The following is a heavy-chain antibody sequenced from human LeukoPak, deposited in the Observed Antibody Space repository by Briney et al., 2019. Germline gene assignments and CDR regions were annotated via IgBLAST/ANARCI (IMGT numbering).Heavy chain of an antibody. V-gene: IGHV3-73*01. CDR2: IRSTANGYAT. CDR1: GFTFSGSA. CDR3: ARRAGEYSHPYDY. Sequence: GGSLRLSCAASGFTFSGSALHWVRQASGKGLEWVGRIRSTANGYATAYAASVKGRFTISRDDSKNTAYLQMDSLKTEDTAVYYCARRAGEYSHPYDYWGQGTLVTVSS. J-gene: IGHJ4*02. D-gene: IGHD2/OR15-2a*01.